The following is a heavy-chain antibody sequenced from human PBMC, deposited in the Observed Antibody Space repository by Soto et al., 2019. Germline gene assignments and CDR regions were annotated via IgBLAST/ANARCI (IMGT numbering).Heavy chain of an antibody. CDR3: VKDGDGSRPPDAFDI. CDR1: GFTFSSYA. J-gene: IGHJ3*02. D-gene: IGHD2-2*03. CDR2: ISDSGGRT. V-gene: IGHV3-23*01. Sequence: EVQLLESGGDLVQPGGSLRLSCTASGFTFSSYAMTWVRQAPGKGLEWVSTISDSGGRTWYADSVKGRFTISRDNYKNTLYLQVNSLRAEDTAVYYCVKDGDGSRPPDAFDIWGQGTMVTVSS.